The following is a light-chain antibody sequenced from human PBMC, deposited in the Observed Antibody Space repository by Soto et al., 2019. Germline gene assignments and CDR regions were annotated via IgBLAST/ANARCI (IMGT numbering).Light chain of an antibody. CDR3: LQDYSYPWT. CDR2: AAS. Sequence: AIQMTQSPSSLSAYVGDRVTITCRASQGIRKDLGWYQQKPGKDPKLLIYAASSLQSGVPSRFSGSGSGTDFTLTISSLQPEEFATYYCLQDYSYPWTFGQGTKVEIK. CDR1: QGIRKD. J-gene: IGKJ1*01. V-gene: IGKV1-6*01.